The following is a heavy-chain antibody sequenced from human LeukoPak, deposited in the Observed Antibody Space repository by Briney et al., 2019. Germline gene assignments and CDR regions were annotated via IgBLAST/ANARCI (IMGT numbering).Heavy chain of an antibody. CDR2: IWYDGSKK. Sequence: PGGSLRLSCAASGFTFSSYGMHWVRQAPGKGLEWVAVIWYDGSKKSYADSVKGRFTISRDNSKNTLYLQMNSLRAEDTAVYYSAKSYSNYFDYWGQGTLVTVSS. CDR1: GFTFSSYG. V-gene: IGHV3-33*06. J-gene: IGHJ4*02. CDR3: AKSYSNYFDY. D-gene: IGHD4-11*01.